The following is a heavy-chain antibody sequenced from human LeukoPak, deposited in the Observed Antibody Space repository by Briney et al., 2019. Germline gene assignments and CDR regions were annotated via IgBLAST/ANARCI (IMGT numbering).Heavy chain of an antibody. J-gene: IGHJ4*02. CDR2: IKQDGSEK. V-gene: IGHV3-7*01. CDR1: GFTFSSYW. Sequence: PGGSLRLSCAASGFTFSSYWMSWVRQAPGKGLEWVANIKQDGSEKYYVDSVKGRFTISRDNAKNSLYLQMNSLRAEDTAVYCCASPRGYGYYFDYWGQGTLVTVSS. CDR3: ASPRGYGYYFDY. D-gene: IGHD5-12*01.